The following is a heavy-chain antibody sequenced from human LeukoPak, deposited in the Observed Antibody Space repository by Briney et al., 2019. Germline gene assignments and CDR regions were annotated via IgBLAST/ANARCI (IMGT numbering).Heavy chain of an antibody. V-gene: IGHV4-34*01. D-gene: IGHD3/OR15-3a*01. CDR1: GGSFNGYY. J-gene: IGHJ4*02. CDR2: INHSGST. Sequence: PSETLSLTCAVYGGSFNGYYWSWIRQPPGKGLEWIGEINHSGSTNYNPSLKSRVTISVDTSKKQFSLRLTSVTAADTAVYYCARQTGSGLFILPGGQGTLVTVSS. CDR3: ARQTGSGLFILP.